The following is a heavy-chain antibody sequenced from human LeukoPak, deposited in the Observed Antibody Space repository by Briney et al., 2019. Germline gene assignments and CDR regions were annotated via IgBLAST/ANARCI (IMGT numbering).Heavy chain of an antibody. CDR2: ISGSGGST. V-gene: IGHV3-23*01. Sequence: PGGSLRLSCAASGFTFSSYAMRWGRQAPGKGLEWVSAISGSGGSTYYADSVKGRFTIYRDNSKNTLYLQMNSLRAEDTAVYYCAKVPGVGSSWYNDAFDIWGQGTMVTVSS. CDR3: AKVPGVGSSWYNDAFDI. J-gene: IGHJ3*02. CDR1: GFTFSSYA. D-gene: IGHD6-13*01.